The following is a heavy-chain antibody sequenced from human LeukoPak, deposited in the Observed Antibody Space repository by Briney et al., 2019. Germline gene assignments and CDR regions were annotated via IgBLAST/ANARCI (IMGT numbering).Heavy chain of an antibody. CDR1: GFSFSGYG. V-gene: IGHV3-48*01. CDR2: ISSSSATI. Sequence: GGSLRLSCVASGFSFSGYGMSWVRQAPGKGLEWVSYISSSSATIYYTDSVKGRFTISRDNAKNSLFLQMNSLRAEDTAVYYCARDSPTAGIGFDIWGQGTLVTVSS. CDR3: ARDSPTAGIGFDI. D-gene: IGHD1-1*01. J-gene: IGHJ3*02.